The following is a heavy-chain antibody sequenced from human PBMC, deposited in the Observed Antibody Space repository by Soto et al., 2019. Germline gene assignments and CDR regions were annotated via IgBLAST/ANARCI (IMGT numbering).Heavy chain of an antibody. CDR2: IYYSGST. J-gene: IGHJ4*02. D-gene: IGHD2-2*01. CDR1: GGSISSYY. Sequence: QVQLQESGPGLVKPSETLSLTCTVSGGSISSYYWSCIRQPPGKGLEWIGYIYYSGSTNYNPSLKSRVTISVDTSKNKFSLKLSAVTVADTAVYYCARHVVPAANYFAYWGQGTLVTVSS. V-gene: IGHV4-59*08. CDR3: ARHVVPAANYFAY.